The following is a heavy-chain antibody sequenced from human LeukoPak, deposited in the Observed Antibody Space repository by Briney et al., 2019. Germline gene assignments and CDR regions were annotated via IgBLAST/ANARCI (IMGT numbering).Heavy chain of an antibody. CDR1: GGSLSSSGYY. CDR3: ASFYFSYYYMDV. Sequence: SETLSLPCTVSGGSLSSSGYYGGWIRQPPGKGLEWIGSSYYSGSTYSHPSLQSRVTLSVHTSKNQFSLKLNSGTAADTAVVYCASFYFSYYYMDVWGKGTTV. D-gene: IGHD2/OR15-2a*01. J-gene: IGHJ6*03. V-gene: IGHV4-39*01. CDR2: SYYSGST.